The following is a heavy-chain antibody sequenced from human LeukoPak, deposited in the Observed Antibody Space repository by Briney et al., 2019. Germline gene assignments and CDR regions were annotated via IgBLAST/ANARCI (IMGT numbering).Heavy chain of an antibody. CDR3: ARNENSGWGYFDY. V-gene: IGHV3-23*01. CDR2: IGGSNGIT. CDR1: RFTFNSYA. J-gene: IGHJ4*02. D-gene: IGHD5-12*01. Sequence: GGSLRLSCAASRFTFNSYAMSWVRQAPGKGLEWVSVIGGSNGITFYVGSVKGRFTISRDNSKDTLYLQMNSLRAEDTAVYYCARNENSGWGYFDYWGQGTLVTVSS.